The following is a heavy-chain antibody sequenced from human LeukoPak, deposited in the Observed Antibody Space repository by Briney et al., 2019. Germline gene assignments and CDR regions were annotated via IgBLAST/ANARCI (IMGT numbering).Heavy chain of an antibody. D-gene: IGHD3-3*01. V-gene: IGHV4-34*01. J-gene: IGHJ5*02. CDR1: GGSFSGYY. CDR2: INHSGST. CDR3: ARGQYYDFWSGYFHNWFDP. Sequence: SETLSLTCAVYGGSFSGYYWSWLRQPPGKGLEWIGEINHSGSTNYNPSLKSRVTISVDTSKNQFSLKLSSVTAADTAVYYCARGQYYDFWSGYFHNWFDPWGQGTLVTVSS.